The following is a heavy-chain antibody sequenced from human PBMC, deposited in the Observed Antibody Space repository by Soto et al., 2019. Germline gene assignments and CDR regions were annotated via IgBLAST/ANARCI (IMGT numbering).Heavy chain of an antibody. CDR3: ARVPASDIVVVPAAMVGVVGWFDP. Sequence: ASVKVSCKASGYTFTSYGISWVRQAPGQGLEWMGWISAYNGNTNYAQKLQGRVTMATDTSTSTAYMELRSLRSDDTAVYYCARVPASDIVVVPAAMVGVVGWFDPWGQGTLVTVSS. D-gene: IGHD2-2*01. J-gene: IGHJ5*02. CDR2: ISAYNGNT. CDR1: GYTFTSYG. V-gene: IGHV1-18*01.